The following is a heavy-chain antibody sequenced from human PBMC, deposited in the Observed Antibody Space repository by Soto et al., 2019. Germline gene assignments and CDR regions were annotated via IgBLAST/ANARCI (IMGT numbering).Heavy chain of an antibody. J-gene: IGHJ4*02. V-gene: IGHV4-34*01. Sequence: SETLSLTCAVYGGSFSGYYWSWIRQPPGKGLEWIGEINHSGSTNYNPSLKSRVTISVDTSKNQFSLKLSSVTAADTAVYYCARVGRGYSGYDRRDSDWGQGTLVTVSS. D-gene: IGHD5-12*01. CDR1: GGSFSGYY. CDR3: ARVGRGYSGYDRRDSD. CDR2: INHSGST.